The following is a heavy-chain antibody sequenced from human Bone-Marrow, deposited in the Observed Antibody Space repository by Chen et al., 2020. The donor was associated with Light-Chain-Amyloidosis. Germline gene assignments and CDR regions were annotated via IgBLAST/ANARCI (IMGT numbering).Heavy chain of an antibody. CDR1: GYTFPNYW. CDR2: IYPDNSHA. J-gene: IGHJ4*02. CDR3: ARRRDGYNFDY. V-gene: IGHV5-51*01. Sequence: EVQLEQSGPEVKKPGESLKISCKGSGYTFPNYWIGWVRQMPGKGLEWRGVIYPDNSHARYSPSFEGQITISADKSITTAYLQGRSLKASDTAMYYCARRRDGYNFDYWGQGTLVTVSS. D-gene: IGHD5-12*01.